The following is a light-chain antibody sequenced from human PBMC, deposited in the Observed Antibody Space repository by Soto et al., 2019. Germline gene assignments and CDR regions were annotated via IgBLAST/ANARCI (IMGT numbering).Light chain of an antibody. CDR2: AAS. J-gene: IGKJ1*01. Sequence: DIQVTQSPSSLSASVGDRVTITCRASQNINNYLNWYQQKPGKAPKLLIYAASSLQSGVPSRFSGSGSGTDFTLTISSLQPEDFATYYCQQSISTPWTFGQGTKVEIK. CDR1: QNINNY. CDR3: QQSISTPWT. V-gene: IGKV1-39*01.